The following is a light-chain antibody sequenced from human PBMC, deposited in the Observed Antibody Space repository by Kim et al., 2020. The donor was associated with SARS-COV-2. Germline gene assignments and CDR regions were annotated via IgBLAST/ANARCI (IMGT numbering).Light chain of an antibody. CDR1: QSISNK. V-gene: IGKV3-15*01. CDR3: QQYYNWPPVT. J-gene: IGKJ4*01. Sequence: EIVMTQSPAPLSVSPGERVTLSCRASQSISNKLAWYQKKPGQAPRLLIYGASTRATGIPARFSGSGSGTEFTLDISSLQSEDFAVYYCQQYYNWPPVTFGGGTKVDIK. CDR2: GAS.